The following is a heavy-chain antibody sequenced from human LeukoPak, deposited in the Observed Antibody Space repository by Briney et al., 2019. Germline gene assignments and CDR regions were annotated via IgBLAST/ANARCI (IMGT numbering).Heavy chain of an antibody. D-gene: IGHD4-17*01. Sequence: SVKVSCKASGGTFSSYAISWVRQAPGQGLEWMGRNIPILGIANYAQKFKGRVTITADKSTSTAYMELSSLRSEDTAVYYCARPPATVKSRDYYGMDVWGQGTTVTVSS. J-gene: IGHJ6*02. CDR1: GGTFSSYA. CDR2: NIPILGIA. CDR3: ARPPATVKSRDYYGMDV. V-gene: IGHV1-69*04.